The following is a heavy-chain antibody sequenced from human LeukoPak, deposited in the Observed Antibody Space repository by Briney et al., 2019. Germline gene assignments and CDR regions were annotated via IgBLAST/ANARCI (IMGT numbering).Heavy chain of an antibody. CDR3: ARGVATTGAKFFDY. CDR2: INPNNGGT. Sequence: GASVKVSCKASGYTFSVYYIHRLRQASGQGLEWLGWINPNNGGTLYSQKFQGGVTMSRDTSISAVYMELNRLTTDDTAVYFCARGVATTGAKFFDYWGQGTLVTVSS. D-gene: IGHD6-13*01. CDR1: GYTFSVYY. J-gene: IGHJ4*02. V-gene: IGHV1-2*02.